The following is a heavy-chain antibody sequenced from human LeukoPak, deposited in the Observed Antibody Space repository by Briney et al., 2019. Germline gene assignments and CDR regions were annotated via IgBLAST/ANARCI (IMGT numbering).Heavy chain of an antibody. Sequence: GGSLRLSWAASGFTFSSYSMVWVRQAPGKGLEWVSSISSGSNYIYYADSVKGRFTISRDNARTSLYLQMNSLRAEDTAVYYCARDKAQDSVYYGMDVWGQGTTVTVSS. CDR2: ISSGSNYI. CDR1: GFTFSSYS. D-gene: IGHD6-6*01. V-gene: IGHV3-21*06. CDR3: ARDKAQDSVYYGMDV. J-gene: IGHJ6*02.